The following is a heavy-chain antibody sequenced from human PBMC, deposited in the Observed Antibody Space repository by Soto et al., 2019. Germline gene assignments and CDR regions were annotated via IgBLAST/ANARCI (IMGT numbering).Heavy chain of an antibody. CDR1: GGTFSSYA. D-gene: IGHD5-12*01. CDR2: IIPIFGTA. V-gene: IGHV1-69*13. J-gene: IGHJ4*02. CDR3: AREESGYVPTGYFDY. Sequence: SVKCSCKASGGTFSSYAISWVRQAPGQGLEWMGGIIPIFGTANYAQKSQGRVTITADESTSTAYMELSSLRSEDTAVYYCAREESGYVPTGYFDYWGQGTLVTVSS.